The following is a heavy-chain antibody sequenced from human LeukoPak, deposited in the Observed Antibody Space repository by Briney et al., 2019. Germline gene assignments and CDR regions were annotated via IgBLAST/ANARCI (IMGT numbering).Heavy chain of an antibody. V-gene: IGHV4-39*01. J-gene: IGHJ4*02. CDR1: GGSISSSSYY. CDR2: IYYSGST. D-gene: IGHD2-21*01. CDR3: ARGSLTGEYFDY. Sequence: SETLSLTCTVSGGSISSSSYYWGWIRQPPGKGLEWIGRIYYSGSTYYNPSLKSRVTISVDTSKNQFSLKLSSVTAADTAVYYCARGSLTGEYFDYWGQGTLVTVSS.